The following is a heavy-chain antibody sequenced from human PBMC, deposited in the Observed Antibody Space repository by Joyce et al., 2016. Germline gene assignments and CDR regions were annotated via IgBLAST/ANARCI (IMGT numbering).Heavy chain of an antibody. D-gene: IGHD3-3*02. V-gene: IGHV4-61*01. J-gene: IGHJ3*02. CDR1: GGSVSSGSYY. Sequence: QVQLQESGPGLVKPSETLSLTCTVSGGSVSSGSYYRSWIRQPPGKGLEWIGYIYYSGSTNYNPSLKSRVTISVDTSKNQFSLKLSSVTAADTAVYYCASHFRGDAFDIWGQGTMVTVSS. CDR3: ASHFRGDAFDI. CDR2: IYYSGST.